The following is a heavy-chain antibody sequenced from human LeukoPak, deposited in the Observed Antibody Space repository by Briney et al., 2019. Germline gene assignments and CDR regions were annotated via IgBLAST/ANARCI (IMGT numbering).Heavy chain of an antibody. Sequence: GGSLRLSCAASGFTFSSYSMNWVRQAPGKGLEWVSSISSASTYIYYAASVKGRFTTSRDDSKNTLYLQMSSLRPEDTAVYYCVKSPSDGLDVWGQGATVTVSS. V-gene: IGHV3-21*01. CDR1: GFTFSSYS. CDR3: VKSPSDGLDV. J-gene: IGHJ6*02. CDR2: ISSASTYI.